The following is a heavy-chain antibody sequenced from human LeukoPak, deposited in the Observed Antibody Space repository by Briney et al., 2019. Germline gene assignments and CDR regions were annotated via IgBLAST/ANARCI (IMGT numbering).Heavy chain of an antibody. CDR1: GFSVSDYY. V-gene: IGHV3-53*01. Sequence: GGSLRLSCAASGFSVSDYYMNWVRQAPGKGLEWVSFIYSDGRTYYADSVKGRFTISRDNSRNTLYLQMNSLRVEDTAVYYCARDRITMVRGVPGARFDYWGQGTLVTVSS. CDR3: ARDRITMVRGVPGARFDY. J-gene: IGHJ4*02. CDR2: IYSDGRT. D-gene: IGHD3-10*01.